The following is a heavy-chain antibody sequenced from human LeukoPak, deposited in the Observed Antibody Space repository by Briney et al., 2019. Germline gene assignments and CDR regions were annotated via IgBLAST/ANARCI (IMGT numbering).Heavy chain of an antibody. CDR2: MNPNSGNT. V-gene: IGHV1-8*01. CDR1: GYTFTSYD. J-gene: IGHJ4*02. D-gene: IGHD3-9*01. CDR3: ARGPEGWLEDY. Sequence: ASVKVSCKAPGYTFTSYDINWVLQATGQGLEWMGWMNPNSGNTGYAQKFQGRVTMTRNTSISTAYMELSSLRSEGTAVYYCARGPEGWLEDYWGQGTLVTVSS.